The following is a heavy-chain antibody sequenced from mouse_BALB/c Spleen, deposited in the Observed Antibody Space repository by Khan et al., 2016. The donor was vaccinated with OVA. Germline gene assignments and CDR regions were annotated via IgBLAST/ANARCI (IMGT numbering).Heavy chain of an antibody. CDR3: AGSVTITTGVATAFDY. D-gene: IGHD1-1*01. J-gene: IGHJ2*01. V-gene: IGHV3-2*02. Sequence: EVQLQESGPGLVKPSQSLSLTCTVTGYSITSDYAWNWIRQFPGNKLEWMAYISYSGRTSYNPSLKSRISITRDTSKNQFFLQLNSVTTEDKATDYGAGSVTITTGVATAFDYWGQGTTLTGSS. CDR1: GYSITSDYA. CDR2: ISYSGRT.